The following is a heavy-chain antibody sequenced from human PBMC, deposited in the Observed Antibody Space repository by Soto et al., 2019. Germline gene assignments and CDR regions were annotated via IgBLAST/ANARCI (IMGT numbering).Heavy chain of an antibody. Sequence: SETLSLTCAVSGGSIVSDGYSWSWIRQPPGKGLQWIGHIYEGGNTYYTPSLESRVAISTDKSKNQFSLRLSSVTAADTAVYYCVRRSPEDAFDIWGQGTMVTVSS. CDR2: IYEGGNT. J-gene: IGHJ3*02. CDR1: GGSIVSDGYS. CDR3: VRRSPEDAFDI. V-gene: IGHV4-30-2*01.